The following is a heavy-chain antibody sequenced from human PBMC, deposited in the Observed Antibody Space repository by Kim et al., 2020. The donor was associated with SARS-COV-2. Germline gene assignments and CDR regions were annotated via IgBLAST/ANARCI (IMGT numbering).Heavy chain of an antibody. V-gene: IGHV3-30*18. J-gene: IGHJ6*02. CDR1: GFTFSSYG. CDR3: AKDLRGVIVYYYGMDV. D-gene: IGHD3-10*01. CDR2: ISYDGSNK. Sequence: GGSLRLSCAASGFTFSSYGMHWVRQAPGKGLEWVAVISYDGSNKYYADSVKGRFTISRDNSKNTLYLQMNSLRAEDTAVYYCAKDLRGVIVYYYGMDVWGQGTTVTVSS.